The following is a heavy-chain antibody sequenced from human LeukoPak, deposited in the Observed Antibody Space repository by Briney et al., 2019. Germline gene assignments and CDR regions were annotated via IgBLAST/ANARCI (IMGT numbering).Heavy chain of an antibody. Sequence: SETLSLTCTVTGGSISSSSYYWAWIRQPPGKGLEWIGSIYYSGTTYYNPSLESRVTISEDTSKNQFSLMLRSVTAADTAVYYCARTFRANDAFDIWGQGTMVTVSS. CDR2: IYYSGTT. D-gene: IGHD4/OR15-4a*01. CDR1: GGSISSSSYY. J-gene: IGHJ3*02. V-gene: IGHV4-39*01. CDR3: ARTFRANDAFDI.